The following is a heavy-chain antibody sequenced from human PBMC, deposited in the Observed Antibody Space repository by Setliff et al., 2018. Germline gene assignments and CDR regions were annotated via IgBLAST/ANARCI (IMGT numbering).Heavy chain of an antibody. CDR1: GGSISGHY. V-gene: IGHV4-59*11. CDR3: ARGLVAARYYYYYYMDV. CDR2: IYYSGST. D-gene: IGHD2-21*01. J-gene: IGHJ6*03. Sequence: ETLSLTCTVAGGSISGHYWSWIRQPPGKGLEWIGYIYYSGSTNYNPSLKSRVTISVDTSKNQFSLKLSSVTAADTAVYYCARGLVAARYYYYYYMDVWGKGTTVTVSS.